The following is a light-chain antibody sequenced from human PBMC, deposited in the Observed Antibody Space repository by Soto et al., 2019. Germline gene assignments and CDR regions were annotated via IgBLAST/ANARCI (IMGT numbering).Light chain of an antibody. CDR3: SSYAGSNTVV. V-gene: IGLV2-8*01. Sequence: QSVLTQPPSASGSPGQSVTISCTGTSSDVGRFNYVSWYQHHPGKAPKLMISEVTERPSGVPDRFSGSKSGNTASLTVSGLQAEDEADYYCSSYAGSNTVVFGGGTKLTVL. CDR1: SSDVGRFNY. J-gene: IGLJ2*01. CDR2: EVT.